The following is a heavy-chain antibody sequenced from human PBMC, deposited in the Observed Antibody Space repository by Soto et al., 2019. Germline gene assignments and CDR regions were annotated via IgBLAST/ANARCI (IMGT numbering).Heavy chain of an antibody. CDR1: GFSLSTSGVG. J-gene: IGHJ5*02. Sequence: QITLKESGPTLVKPTQTLTLTCTFSGFSLSTSGVGVGWIRQPPGKALEWLAFIYWDDDKRYSPSLKSRLTITNDTTKYRVVLTTTHIDPVDTATYYCAHRRVVPATANNWFDTWGQGTRVLVSS. D-gene: IGHD2-15*01. V-gene: IGHV2-5*02. CDR2: IYWDDDK. CDR3: AHRRVVPATANNWFDT.